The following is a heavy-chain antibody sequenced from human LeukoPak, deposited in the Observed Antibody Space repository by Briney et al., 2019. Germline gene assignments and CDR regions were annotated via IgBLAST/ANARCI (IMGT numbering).Heavy chain of an antibody. CDR1: GFTFSSYA. Sequence: GRSLRLSCAASGFTFSSYATHWVRQAPGKGLEWVAVISYDGSNKYYADSVKGRFTISRDNSKNTLYLQMNSLRAEDTAVYYCARDPKMATIQYYFDYWGQGTLVTVSS. CDR2: ISYDGSNK. J-gene: IGHJ4*02. V-gene: IGHV3-30-3*01. D-gene: IGHD5-24*01. CDR3: ARDPKMATIQYYFDY.